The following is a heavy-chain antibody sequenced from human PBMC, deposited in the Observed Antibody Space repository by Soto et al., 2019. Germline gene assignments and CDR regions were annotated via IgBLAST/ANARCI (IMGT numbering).Heavy chain of an antibody. V-gene: IGHV4-39*07. Sequence: SETLSLTCTVSGGSISSSSYYWGWIRQPPGKGLEWIGSIYYSGSTYYNPSLKSRVTISVDTSKNQFSLKLSSVTAADTAVYYCARGDYSSSWSLYFDYWGQGTLVTVSS. J-gene: IGHJ4*02. CDR2: IYYSGST. CDR3: ARGDYSSSWSLYFDY. D-gene: IGHD6-13*01. CDR1: GGSISSSSYY.